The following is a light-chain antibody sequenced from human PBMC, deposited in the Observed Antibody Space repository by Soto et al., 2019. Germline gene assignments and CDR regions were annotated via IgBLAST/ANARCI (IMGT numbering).Light chain of an antibody. CDR3: QQATTFPLT. J-gene: IGKJ4*01. Sequence: DIQMTQSPSTLSASVGDRVTITCRASQSISSWLAWYQQKPGKAPKLLIYGASTLQGGVPSRFSGSESGTDFTLTISSVQPEDFATYYCQQATTFPLTLGGGTKGDIK. V-gene: IGKV1-12*01. CDR2: GAS. CDR1: QSISSW.